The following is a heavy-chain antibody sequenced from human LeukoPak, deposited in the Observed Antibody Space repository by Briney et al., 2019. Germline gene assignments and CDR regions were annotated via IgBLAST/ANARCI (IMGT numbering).Heavy chain of an antibody. CDR3: ASPPQTSNKGGGGGKYYYYGMDV. CDR2: IYYSGST. V-gene: IGHV4-30-4*01. D-gene: IGHD3-16*01. Sequence: SETLSLTCTVSGGSISSGDYYWSWIRQPPGTGLEWIGYIYYSGSTYYNPSLKSRVTISVDTSKNQFSLKLSSVTAADTAVYFCASPPQTSNKGGGGGKYYYYGMDVWGQGTTVTVSS. J-gene: IGHJ6*02. CDR1: GGSISSGDYY.